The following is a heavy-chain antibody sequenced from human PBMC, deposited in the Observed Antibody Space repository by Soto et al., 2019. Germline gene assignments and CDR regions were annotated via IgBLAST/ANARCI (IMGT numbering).Heavy chain of an antibody. CDR1: GGSISSSSYY. Sequence: SETLSLTCTVSGGSISSSSYYWGWIRQPPGKGLEWIGSIYYSGSTYYNPSLKSRVTISVDTSKNQFSLKLSSVTAADTAVYYCARSGITGTTGWYFDLWGRGTLVTVSS. CDR2: IYYSGST. V-gene: IGHV4-39*01. J-gene: IGHJ2*01. D-gene: IGHD1-7*01. CDR3: ARSGITGTTGWYFDL.